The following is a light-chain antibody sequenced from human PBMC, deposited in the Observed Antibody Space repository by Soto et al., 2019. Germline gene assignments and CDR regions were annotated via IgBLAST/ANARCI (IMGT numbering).Light chain of an antibody. J-gene: IGKJ2*01. Sequence: EIVMTQSPATLSVSPGERATLSCRASQSVSSNLAWYQQKPGQAPRLLIYGASTRATGIPARFSGSGSGTEFTLPISSLQSEDFAVYYCQQYNNCPHTFGQGTKLEIK. CDR2: GAS. CDR3: QQYNNCPHT. CDR1: QSVSSN. V-gene: IGKV3-15*01.